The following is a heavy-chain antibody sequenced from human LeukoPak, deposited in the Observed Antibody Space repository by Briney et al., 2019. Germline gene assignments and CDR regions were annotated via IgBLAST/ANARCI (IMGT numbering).Heavy chain of an antibody. CDR2: LSISSSDI. D-gene: IGHD2-15*01. Sequence: WGSLRLSCAVSGFTFRSDSMTWVRQAPGKGLGWVASLSISSSDISYADSVKSRFTISRDNAKNTLYLQKNSLRAEDTAVYYCARGRYCSGGSCYKDYWGQGTLVTVSS. V-gene: IGHV3-21*01. CDR3: ARGRYCSGGSCYKDY. CDR1: GFTFRSDS. J-gene: IGHJ4*02.